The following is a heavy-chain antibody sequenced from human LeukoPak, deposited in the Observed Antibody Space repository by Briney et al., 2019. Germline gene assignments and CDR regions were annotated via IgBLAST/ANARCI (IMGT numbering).Heavy chain of an antibody. CDR3: AREADSGYYRTVDY. V-gene: IGHV3-30*03. D-gene: IGHD2-15*01. J-gene: IGHJ4*02. Sequence: PGRSLRLSCAASGFTFSSYGMHWVRQAPGKGLEWLGHMSDDGSEKHYVDSVRGRFTISRDPSKNTLYLEMTSLRTEDTAVYYCAREADSGYYRTVDYWGQGTMVTVS. CDR2: MSDDGSEK. CDR1: GFTFSSYG.